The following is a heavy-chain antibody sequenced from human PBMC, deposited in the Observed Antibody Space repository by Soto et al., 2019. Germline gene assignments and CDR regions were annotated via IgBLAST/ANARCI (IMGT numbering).Heavy chain of an antibody. CDR1: GFTFSSYA. CDR3: AIGSRGCGAFDI. V-gene: IGHV3-64*02. CDR2: ISSNGGST. J-gene: IGHJ3*02. Sequence: EVQLVESGEGLVQPGGSLRLSCAASGFTFSSYAMHWVRQAPGKGLEYVSAISSNGGSTYYADSVKGRFTISRDNSKNSLYLQMGSLRAEDMAGYDCAIGSRGCGAFDIWGQGTMVTVSS.